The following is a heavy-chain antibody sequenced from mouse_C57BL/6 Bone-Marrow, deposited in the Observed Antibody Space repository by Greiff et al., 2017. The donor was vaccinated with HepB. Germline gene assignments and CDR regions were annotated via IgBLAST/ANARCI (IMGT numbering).Heavy chain of an antibody. Sequence: VQLQQSGAELARPGASVKLSCKASGYTFTSYGISWVKQRTGQGLEWIGEIYPRSGNTYYNEKFKGKATLTADKSSSTAYMELRSLTSEDSAVYFCARARGVRSWFAYWGQGTLVTVSA. CDR2: IYPRSGNT. CDR3: ARARGVRSWFAY. J-gene: IGHJ3*01. CDR1: GYTFTSYG. D-gene: IGHD2-14*01. V-gene: IGHV1-81*01.